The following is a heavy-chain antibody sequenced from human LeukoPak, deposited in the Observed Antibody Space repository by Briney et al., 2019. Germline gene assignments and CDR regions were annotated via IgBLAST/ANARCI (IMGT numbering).Heavy chain of an antibody. V-gene: IGHV1-46*01. J-gene: IGHJ4*02. CDR1: GYTFTSYY. CDR3: AREGVQPLPLDY. CDR2: INPSGGST. Sequence: ASVKVSCKASGYTFTSYYMHWVRQAPGQGLEWMGIINPSGGSTCYAQKFQGRVTMTRDTSTSTVYMELSSLRSEDTAVYYCAREGVQPLPLDYWGQGTLVTVSS. D-gene: IGHD1-1*01.